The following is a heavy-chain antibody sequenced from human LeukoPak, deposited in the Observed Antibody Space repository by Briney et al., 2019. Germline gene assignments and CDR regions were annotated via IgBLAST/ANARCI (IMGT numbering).Heavy chain of an antibody. D-gene: IGHD3-3*01. CDR1: GFTFSSYS. V-gene: IGHV3-48*02. J-gene: IGHJ6*02. CDR2: ISSSSSTI. CDR3: ARDVSITIFGVVTYGMDV. Sequence: GGSLRLSCAASGFTFSSYSMNLVRQAPGKGLEWVSNISSSSSTIYYADSVKGRFTISRDNAKNSLYLQMNSLRDEDTAVYYCARDVSITIFGVVTYGMDVWGQGTTVTVSS.